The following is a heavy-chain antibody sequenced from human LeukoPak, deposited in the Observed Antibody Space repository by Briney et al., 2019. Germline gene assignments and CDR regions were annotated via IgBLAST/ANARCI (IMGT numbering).Heavy chain of an antibody. Sequence: GGSLRLSCAASGFTFSRYWMSWVRQAPGKGLEWVANIKEDGSEKYYVDSVKGRFTISRDNTKNELHLQMNSLRAEDTAVYYCARVYQSTSGRAIDYWGQGTLVTVSS. D-gene: IGHD2-2*01. J-gene: IGHJ4*02. CDR2: IKEDGSEK. CDR3: ARVYQSTSGRAIDY. V-gene: IGHV3-7*01. CDR1: GFTFSRYW.